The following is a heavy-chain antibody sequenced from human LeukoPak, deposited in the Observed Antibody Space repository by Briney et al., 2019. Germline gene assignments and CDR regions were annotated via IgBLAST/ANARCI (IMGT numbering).Heavy chain of an antibody. CDR2: ITGNGGTT. Sequence: GGSLRLSCAASGFTFSNYGMNWVRQAPGKGLEWVSGITGNGGTTYYADSVKGRFAISRDNSKNMLYLQMNSLRAEDTAVYYCAKGRWLQLQGGYFDYWGQGTLVTVSS. D-gene: IGHD5-24*01. V-gene: IGHV3-23*01. CDR1: GFTFSNYG. CDR3: AKGRWLQLQGGYFDY. J-gene: IGHJ4*02.